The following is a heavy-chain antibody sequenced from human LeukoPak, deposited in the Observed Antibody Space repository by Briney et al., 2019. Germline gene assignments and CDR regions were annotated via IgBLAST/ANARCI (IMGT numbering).Heavy chain of an antibody. D-gene: IGHD6-13*01. CDR3: ARVDSSSWYWFDP. V-gene: IGHV4-31*03. J-gene: IGHJ5*02. CDR2: IYYSGST. Sequence: SETLSLTCTVSGGSISSGGYYWSWIRQHPGKGLEGIGYIYYSGSTYYNPSLKRRVTISVDTSKNQFSLKLSSVTAADTAVYYCARVDSSSWYWFDPWGQGTLVTVSS. CDR1: GGSISSGGYY.